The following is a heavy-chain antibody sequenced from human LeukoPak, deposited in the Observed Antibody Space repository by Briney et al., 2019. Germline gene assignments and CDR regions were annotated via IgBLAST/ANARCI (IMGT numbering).Heavy chain of an antibody. CDR1: GFTFSSYA. CDR3: AKDPDSSGWSYYFDY. D-gene: IGHD6-19*01. CDR2: ISGSGGST. V-gene: IGHV3-23*01. J-gene: IGHJ4*02. Sequence: GGSLRLSCAASGFTFSSYAMSWVRQAPGKGLEWGSAISGSGGSTYYADSVKGRFTISRDNSKNTLYLQMNSLRAEDTAVYYCAKDPDSSGWSYYFDYWGQGTLVTVSS.